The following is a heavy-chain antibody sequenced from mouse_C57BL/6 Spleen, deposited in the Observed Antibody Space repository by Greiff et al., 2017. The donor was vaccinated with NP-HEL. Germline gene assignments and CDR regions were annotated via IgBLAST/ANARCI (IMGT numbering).Heavy chain of an antibody. Sequence: VKLVESGPELVRPGVSVKISCKGSGYTFTDYAMHWVKQSHAKSLEWIGVISTYYGDASYNQKFKDKATMTVDKSSSTAYMELARLTSEDSAVYYCARGRWLLRTWFAYWGQGTLVTVSA. J-gene: IGHJ3*01. CDR3: ARGRWLLRTWFAY. CDR1: GYTFTDYA. D-gene: IGHD2-3*01. V-gene: IGHV1-67*01. CDR2: ISTYYGDA.